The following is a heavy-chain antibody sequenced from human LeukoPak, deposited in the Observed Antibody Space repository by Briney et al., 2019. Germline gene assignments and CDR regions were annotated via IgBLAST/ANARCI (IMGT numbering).Heavy chain of an antibody. CDR2: ISPNSGGT. CDR3: AGVALIAAKYYFDY. CDR1: GYTFTGYY. V-gene: IGHV1-2*02. J-gene: IGHJ4*02. Sequence: ASVKVSCKASGYTFTGYYMHWVRQAPGQGLEWMGWISPNSGGTKYAQKFQGRVTMTRDTSISTVYMELSRLRSDDTAVHYCAGVALIAAKYYFDYWGQGTLVTVSS. D-gene: IGHD6-13*01.